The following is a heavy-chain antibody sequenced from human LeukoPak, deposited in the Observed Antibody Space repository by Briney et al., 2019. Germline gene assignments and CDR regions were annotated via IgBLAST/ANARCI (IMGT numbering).Heavy chain of an antibody. Sequence: GGSLRLSCAASGFTFSDHYMTWIRQAPGKGLEWVSAISGSGGSTYYADSVKGRFTISRDNSKNTLYLQMNSLRAEDTAVYYCARRTFKGWLLLDGWFDPWGQGTLVTVSS. CDR3: ARRTFKGWLLLDGWFDP. D-gene: IGHD3-22*01. J-gene: IGHJ5*02. CDR2: ISGSGGST. CDR1: GFTFSDHY. V-gene: IGHV3-23*01.